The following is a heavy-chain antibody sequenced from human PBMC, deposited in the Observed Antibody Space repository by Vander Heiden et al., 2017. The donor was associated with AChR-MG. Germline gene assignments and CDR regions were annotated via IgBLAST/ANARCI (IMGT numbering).Heavy chain of an antibody. V-gene: IGHV3-48*01. D-gene: IGHD1-20*01. CDR1: GFTFSGYS. CDR2: ISSSSSSI. Sequence: EVQLVESGGGLVQPGGPLRLSCAASGFTFSGYSMAGDRQAPGRGREWVSDISSSSSSIYYADSVKGRFTISRENAKNSLYLQMNSLRAEDTAMYYCARYKGEAPRGAFDISGQGTVVAVSS. J-gene: IGHJ3*02. CDR3: ARYKGEAPRGAFDI.